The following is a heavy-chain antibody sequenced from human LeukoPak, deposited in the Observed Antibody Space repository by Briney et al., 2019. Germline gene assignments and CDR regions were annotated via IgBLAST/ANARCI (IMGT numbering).Heavy chain of an antibody. Sequence: ASVTVSCKASGYTFTGYYMHWVRQAPGQGLEWMGWINPNSGGTNYAKKFQGRVTMTRDTSISTAYMELSRLRSDDTAVYYCARAPTYYYGSGSWGYFDYWGQGTLVTVSS. D-gene: IGHD3-10*01. J-gene: IGHJ4*02. CDR2: INPNSGGT. V-gene: IGHV1-2*02. CDR1: GYTFTGYY. CDR3: ARAPTYYYGSGSWGYFDY.